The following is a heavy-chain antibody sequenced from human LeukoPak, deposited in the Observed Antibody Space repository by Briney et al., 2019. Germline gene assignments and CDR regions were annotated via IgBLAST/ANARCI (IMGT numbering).Heavy chain of an antibody. Sequence: GESLRLSCAASGFTFSNHGMHWVRQAPGKGLEWVALIRFDGSDKYYADSVKGRFTISRDNSKSTLYLQMNSLRAEDTAVYCCSKDLTSDFGGDFDPWGQGTLVTVSS. V-gene: IGHV3-30*02. J-gene: IGHJ5*02. D-gene: IGHD3-10*01. CDR3: SKDLTSDFGGDFDP. CDR1: GFTFSNHG. CDR2: IRFDGSDK.